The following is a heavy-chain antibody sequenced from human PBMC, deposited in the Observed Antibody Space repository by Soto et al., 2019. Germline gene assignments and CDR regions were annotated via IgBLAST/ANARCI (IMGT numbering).Heavy chain of an antibody. D-gene: IGHD5-18*01. J-gene: IGHJ4*02. CDR3: ARADTAMVPPAY. V-gene: IGHV4-39*02. Sequence: QLQLQESGPGLVKPSETLSLTCTVSGGSISSRIFYWGWVRQPPGKGLEWIGSIYYSGATTYNPSLTVPVTISVDTSKSHVSLRLISVTAADTAVYYCARADTAMVPPAYWGQGTLVTVSS. CDR2: IYYSGAT. CDR1: GGSISSRIFY.